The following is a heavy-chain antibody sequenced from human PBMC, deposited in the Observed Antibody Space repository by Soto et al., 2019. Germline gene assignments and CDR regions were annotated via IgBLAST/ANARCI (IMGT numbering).Heavy chain of an antibody. Sequence: QVQLVDSGGGVVQPGTSLRLSCETSGFLFNTYSMHWVRQAPGRGLEWVAVISHDGNNKYYADSVKGRFTISRDNSKNTLHLQMNGLRIEDTVVYFCARPGSGYDVLTGRHFFYFHAIDIWGQGTTVTVSS. D-gene: IGHD3-9*01. CDR1: GFLFNTYS. CDR2: ISHDGNNK. CDR3: ARPGSGYDVLTGRHFFYFHAIDI. V-gene: IGHV3-30-3*01. J-gene: IGHJ6*02.